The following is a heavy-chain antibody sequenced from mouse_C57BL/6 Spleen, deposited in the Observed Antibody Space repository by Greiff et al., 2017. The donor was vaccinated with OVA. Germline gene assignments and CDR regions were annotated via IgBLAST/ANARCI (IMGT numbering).Heavy chain of an antibody. CDR2: IRSKSSNYTT. J-gene: IGHJ4*01. Sequence: EVQVVESGGGLVQPKGSLKLSCAASGFTFNTYAMHWVRQAPGKGLEWVARIRSKSSNYTTYYADSVKDRFTISRDDSQSMLYLQMNNLKTEDTAMYYGVRDTGVGYYYAMDYWGQGTSVTVSS. D-gene: IGHD1-3*01. CDR1: GFTFNTYA. V-gene: IGHV10-3*01. CDR3: VRDTGVGYYYAMDY.